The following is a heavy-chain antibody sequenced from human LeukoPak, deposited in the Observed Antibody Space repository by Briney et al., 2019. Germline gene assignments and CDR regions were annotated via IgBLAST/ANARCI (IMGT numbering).Heavy chain of an antibody. J-gene: IGHJ5*02. V-gene: IGHV3-15*07. Sequence: GGSLRLSCAASGFTFNDAWMNWVRQAPGKGLEWVGRIKSKVHGGTTDFAAPVRGRFIISRDDSRDTVYLQMNSLKTEDTAVYYCTTAGCNYGSGSLNWFDPWGQGTLVTVSS. CDR2: IKSKVHGGTT. CDR3: TTAGCNYGSGSLNWFDP. D-gene: IGHD3-10*01. CDR1: GFTFNDAW.